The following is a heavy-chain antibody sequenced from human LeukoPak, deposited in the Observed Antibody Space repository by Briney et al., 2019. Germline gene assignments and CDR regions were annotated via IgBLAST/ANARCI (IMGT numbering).Heavy chain of an antibody. J-gene: IGHJ5*02. D-gene: IGHD5-18*01. Sequence: SETLSLTCTVSGGSISSYYWSWIRQPPGKGLEWIAYISDIGSINYNPSLKSRVTISLDTSKNQFSLKLSSVTAADTAVYYCATVWGIGYSYGYGDHWGQGTLVTVSS. V-gene: IGHV4-59*08. CDR3: ATVWGIGYSYGYGDH. CDR2: ISDIGSI. CDR1: GGSISSYY.